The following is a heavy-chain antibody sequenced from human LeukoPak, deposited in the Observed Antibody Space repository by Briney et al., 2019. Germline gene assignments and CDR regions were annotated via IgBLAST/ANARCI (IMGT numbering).Heavy chain of an antibody. CDR2: ISSSGSAI. CDR3: ARGPRFSTVTPSYFDY. Sequence: GESLRLSCAASGFTFSSYEMNWVRQAPGKGLEWVSYISSSGSAIYYADSVNGRFTISRDNAKNSLYLQMNSLRAEDTAVYYCARGPRFSTVTPSYFDYWGQGTPVIVSS. D-gene: IGHD4-17*01. J-gene: IGHJ4*02. V-gene: IGHV3-48*03. CDR1: GFTFSSYE.